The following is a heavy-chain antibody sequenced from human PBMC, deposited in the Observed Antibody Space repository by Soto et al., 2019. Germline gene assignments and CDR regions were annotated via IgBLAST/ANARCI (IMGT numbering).Heavy chain of an antibody. J-gene: IGHJ4*02. CDR2: IYWDDDK. D-gene: IGHD3-10*01. CDR1: GFSLSTSGVG. Sequence: SGPTLVNPTQTLTLTCTFSGFSLSTSGVGVGWIRQPPGKALEWLALIYWDDDKRYSPSLKSRLTITKDTSKNQVVLTMTNMDPVDTATYYCASQIMVRGVIIRSAYFDYWGQGTLVTSPQ. V-gene: IGHV2-5*02. CDR3: ASQIMVRGVIIRSAYFDY.